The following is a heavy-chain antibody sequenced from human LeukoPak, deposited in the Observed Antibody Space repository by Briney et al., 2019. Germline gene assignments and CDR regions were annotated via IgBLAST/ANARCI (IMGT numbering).Heavy chain of an antibody. CDR1: GGSISSSTYF. CDR2: IYYSGIT. V-gene: IGHV4-39*01. J-gene: IGHJ4*02. D-gene: IGHD3-10*01. Sequence: SETLSLTCTVSGGSISSSTYFWGWIRQPPGKGLEWIGSIYYSGITYYNPSLKSRVTLSVDTSKSQFSLKLSSVTAADTAVYYCARHAGSYDSMIVEFDYWGQGALVTVSS. CDR3: ARHAGSYDSMIVEFDY.